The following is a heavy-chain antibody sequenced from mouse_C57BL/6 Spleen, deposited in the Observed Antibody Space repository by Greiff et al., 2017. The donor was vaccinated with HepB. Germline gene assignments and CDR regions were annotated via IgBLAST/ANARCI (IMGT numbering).Heavy chain of an antibody. V-gene: IGHV1-50*01. CDR2: IDPSDSYT. CDR1: GYTFTSYW. CDR3: ARYDGY. J-gene: IGHJ2*01. Sequence: QVQLQQPGAELVKPGASVKLSCKASGYTFTSYWMQWVKQRPGPGLEWIGEIDPSDSYTNYNQKFKGKATLTVDTSSSTAYMQLSSLTSEDSAVYYCARYDGYWGQGTTLTVSS. D-gene: IGHD2-12*01.